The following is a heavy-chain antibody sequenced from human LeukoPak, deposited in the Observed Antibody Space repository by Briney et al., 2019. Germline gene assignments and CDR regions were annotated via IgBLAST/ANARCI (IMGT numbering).Heavy chain of an antibody. J-gene: IGHJ4*02. CDR1: GGSISSGGCS. CDR3: ARDNPRTTGYSSGSSFDF. CDR2: IYYSGST. D-gene: IGHD6-19*01. Sequence: SETLSLTCAVSGGSISSGGCSWSWIRQPPGKGLEWIGSIYYSGSTYYNPSLKSRATISIDNAKNQFSLKVRSVTAADTAVYFCARDNPRTTGYSSGSSFDFWGQGTLVTVSS. V-gene: IGHV4-39*07.